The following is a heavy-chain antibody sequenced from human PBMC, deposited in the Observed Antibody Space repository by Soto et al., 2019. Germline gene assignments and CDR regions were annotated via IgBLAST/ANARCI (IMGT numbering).Heavy chain of an antibody. D-gene: IGHD3-22*01. Sequence: SVKVSCKASGGTFSSYAISWVRQAPGQGLEWMGGIIPIFGTANYAQKFQGRVTITADESTSTAYMELRSLRSDDTAVFYCASTNYYDSCGSFDSPFDYWGQGTLVTVSS. CDR3: ASTNYYDSCGSFDSPFDY. V-gene: IGHV1-69*13. J-gene: IGHJ4*02. CDR1: GGTFSSYA. CDR2: IIPIFGTA.